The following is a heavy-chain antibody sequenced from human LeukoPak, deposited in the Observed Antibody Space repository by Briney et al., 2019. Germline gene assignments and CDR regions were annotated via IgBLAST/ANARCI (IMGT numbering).Heavy chain of an antibody. V-gene: IGHV3-30*02. CDR2: IKSDGVFT. J-gene: IGHJ4*02. CDR3: ARKLMSSRRFEY. CDR1: GFTFSNYW. Sequence: GGSLRLSCAASGFTFSNYWMSWVRQAPGKGLEWVAFIKSDGVFTNYAEAVKGRFTISRDNSDNTVFLQMESVRPDDTAVYYCARKLMSSRRFEYWGQGTLVTVSS. D-gene: IGHD2-8*01.